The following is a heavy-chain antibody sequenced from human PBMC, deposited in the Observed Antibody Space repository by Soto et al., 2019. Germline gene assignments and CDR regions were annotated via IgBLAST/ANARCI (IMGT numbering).Heavy chain of an antibody. CDR2: IDPSDSYT. J-gene: IGHJ6*02. V-gene: IGHV5-10-1*01. CDR3: ARHGSTYYYDSSGSGMDV. D-gene: IGHD3-22*01. CDR1: GYSFTSYW. Sequence: SGESLKISCKGSGYSFTSYWISWVRQMPGKGLEWMGRIDPSDSYTNYSPSFQGHVTISADKSISTAYLQWSSLKASDTAMYYCARHGSTYYYDSSGSGMDVWGQGTTVTVSS.